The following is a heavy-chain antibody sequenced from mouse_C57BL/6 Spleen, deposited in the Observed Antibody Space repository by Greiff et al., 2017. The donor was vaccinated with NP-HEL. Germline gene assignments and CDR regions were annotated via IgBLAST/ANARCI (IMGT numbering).Heavy chain of an antibody. D-gene: IGHD2-1*01. CDR1: GFTFSSYA. CDR2: ISDGGSYT. J-gene: IGHJ3*01. CDR3: ARRGNYAWFAY. Sequence: DVQLVESGGGLVKPGGSLKLSCAASGFTFSSYAMSWVRQTPEKRLEWVATISDGGSYTYYPDNVKGRFTISRDNAKNNLYLQMSHLKSEDTAMYYCARRGNYAWFAYWGQGTLVTVSA. V-gene: IGHV5-4*01.